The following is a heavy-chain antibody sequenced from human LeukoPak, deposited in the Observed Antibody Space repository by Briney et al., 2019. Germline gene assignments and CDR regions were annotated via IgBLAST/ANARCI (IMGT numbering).Heavy chain of an antibody. J-gene: IGHJ4*02. Sequence: GSSVTVSFTLIVGTVIDCGITWLRQAPGQGLEWVGRIIPLFGRTKSAQGFQERVTLSAEKSTKTDYMELRRLRYEDTAVYFCARDYYDSSGLLDYWGQGTLVIVSS. CDR3: ARDYYDSSGLLDY. D-gene: IGHD3-22*01. CDR1: VGTVIDCG. V-gene: IGHV1-69*04. CDR2: IIPLFGRT.